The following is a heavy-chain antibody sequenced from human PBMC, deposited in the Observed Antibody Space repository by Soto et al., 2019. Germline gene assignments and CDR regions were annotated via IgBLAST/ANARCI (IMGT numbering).Heavy chain of an antibody. CDR2: IYSGGST. Sequence: PGGSLRLSCAASGFTVSSNYMSWVRQAPGKGLEWVSVIYSGGSTYYADSVKGRFTISRDNSKNTLYLQMNSLRAEDTAVYYCAKDLHYYGSSGGAFDIWGQGTMV. D-gene: IGHD3-22*01. V-gene: IGHV3-53*01. J-gene: IGHJ3*02. CDR1: GFTVSSNY. CDR3: AKDLHYYGSSGGAFDI.